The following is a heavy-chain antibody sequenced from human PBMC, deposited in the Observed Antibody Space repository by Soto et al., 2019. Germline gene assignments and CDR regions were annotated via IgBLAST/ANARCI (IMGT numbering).Heavy chain of an antibody. Sequence: VKVSCKASGYTFTGYYMHWVRQAPGQGLEWMGWINPNSGGTNYAQKFQGWVTMTRDTSISTAYMELSRLRSDDTAVYYCARDLGAGTPFYYYYGMDVWGQGTTVTVSS. CDR3: ARDLGAGTPFYYYYGMDV. V-gene: IGHV1-2*04. CDR1: GYTFTGYY. CDR2: INPNSGGT. D-gene: IGHD1-1*01. J-gene: IGHJ6*02.